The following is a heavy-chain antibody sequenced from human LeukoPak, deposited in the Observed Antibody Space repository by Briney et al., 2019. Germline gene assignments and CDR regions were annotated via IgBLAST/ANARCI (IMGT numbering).Heavy chain of an antibody. Sequence: GGSLRLSCAASGFTFSSYAMSWVRQAPGKGLEWVSAISGSGGSTYYADSVKGRFTISRDNSKNTLYLRMNSLRAEDTAVYYCAKDLDVGSSSGYPDRDYWGQGTLVTVSS. CDR1: GFTFSSYA. CDR3: AKDLDVGSSSGYPDRDY. V-gene: IGHV3-23*01. CDR2: ISGSGGST. J-gene: IGHJ4*02. D-gene: IGHD3-22*01.